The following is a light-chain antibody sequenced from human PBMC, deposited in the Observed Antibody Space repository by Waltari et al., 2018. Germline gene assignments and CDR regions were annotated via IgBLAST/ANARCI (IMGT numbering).Light chain of an antibody. Sequence: QSALTQPASVSGSPGQSVTIFCAGTSNDVGGYNSVSWYQEYPGQAPRVIIYDVSDRPSVVSDRFYCHKCGNTASLISAGLQAEEEADYCCSSQSSNDVVLFGGGSKLTVL. J-gene: IGLJ2*01. CDR2: DVS. CDR3: SSQSSNDVVL. CDR1: SNDVGGYNS. V-gene: IGLV2-14*01.